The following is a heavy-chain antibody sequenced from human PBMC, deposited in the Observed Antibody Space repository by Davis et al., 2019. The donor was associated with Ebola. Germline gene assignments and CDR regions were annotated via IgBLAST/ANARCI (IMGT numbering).Heavy chain of an antibody. J-gene: IGHJ4*02. D-gene: IGHD5-24*01. Sequence: GESLKIFCAASGFTFSSYAMSWVRQAPGRGLEWVSAISGSGGSIYYADSVKGRFTISRDNSKNTLYLQMNSLRAEDTAVYYCAKWDGYGDYWGQGTLVTVSS. V-gene: IGHV3-23*01. CDR2: ISGSGGSI. CDR3: AKWDGYGDY. CDR1: GFTFSSYA.